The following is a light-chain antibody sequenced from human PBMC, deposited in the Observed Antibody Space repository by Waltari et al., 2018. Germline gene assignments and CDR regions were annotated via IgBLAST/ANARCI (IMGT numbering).Light chain of an antibody. Sequence: DIQMTQSPSTLSASVGDRVTISCRASQSVGTWLAWYQQKPGKAPKLLIYMASSLESGFPSRFSGSGSATEFTLTISSLQPDDFATYSCQQYSSFSTFGQGTKV. V-gene: IGKV1-5*03. CDR3: QQYSSFST. CDR2: MAS. CDR1: QSVGTW. J-gene: IGKJ2*01.